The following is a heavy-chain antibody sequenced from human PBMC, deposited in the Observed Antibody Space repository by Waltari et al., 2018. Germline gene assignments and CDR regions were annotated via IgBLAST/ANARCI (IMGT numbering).Heavy chain of an antibody. Sequence: EVQLLNSGGGLVRPGGSLRLSCAASGFTLSGSAMRWVSQAPRGGLEWVSGVSGREGSTEEADSVKGRFPNSRDNSKNTLDLQMNRRRAEGTAVYYCAKGANIWSCYQQYFEYWGQGILVTVSS. D-gene: IGHD3-3*01. CDR2: VSGREGST. V-gene: IGHV3-23*01. CDR3: AKGANIWSCYQQYFEY. J-gene: IGHJ4*02. CDR1: GFTLSGSA.